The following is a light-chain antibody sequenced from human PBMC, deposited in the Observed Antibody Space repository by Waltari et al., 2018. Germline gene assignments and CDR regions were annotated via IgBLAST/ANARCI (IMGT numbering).Light chain of an antibody. CDR3: CSYAGSSTLWV. CDR2: EVS. CDR1: RSDVGSYNL. V-gene: IGLV2-23*02. J-gene: IGLJ3*02. Sequence: QSALTQPASVSGSPGQSITISCTGTRSDVGSYNLVSWYQQHPGKAPKLMIYEVSKGPSGVSSRFSGSESGNTASLTISGLQAEDEADYYCCSYAGSSTLWVFGGGTKLTVL.